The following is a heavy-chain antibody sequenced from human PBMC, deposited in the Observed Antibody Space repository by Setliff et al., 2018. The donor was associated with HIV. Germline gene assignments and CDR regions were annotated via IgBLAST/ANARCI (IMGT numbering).Heavy chain of an antibody. CDR3: ARGRGSSSSWPIDY. CDR1: GGSFNGYY. V-gene: IGHV4-34*09. J-gene: IGHJ4*02. D-gene: IGHD6-13*01. CDR2: INHSGST. Sequence: SETLSLTCAVYGGSFNGYYWSWIRQPPGKGLEWIGEINHSGSTNYKESLESRVTISIDTSKNQFSLKLSSVTAADTAVYFCARGRGSSSSWPIDYWGQGTLVTVSS.